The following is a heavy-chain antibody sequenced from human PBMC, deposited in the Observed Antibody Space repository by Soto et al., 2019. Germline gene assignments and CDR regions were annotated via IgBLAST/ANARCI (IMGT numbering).Heavy chain of an antibody. CDR3: SRDEDY. CDR2: INTGNGKT. V-gene: IGHV1-3*04. Sequence: QVQLVQSGAEVKKPGASVKVSCKASGYTFTSYAMHWVRQAPGQRLEWMGWINTGNGKTKYSQKFQDRVTITRDTSASTAYMELSSLRSEDTAVYYCSRDEDYWGQGTLVTVSS. CDR1: GYTFTSYA. J-gene: IGHJ4*02.